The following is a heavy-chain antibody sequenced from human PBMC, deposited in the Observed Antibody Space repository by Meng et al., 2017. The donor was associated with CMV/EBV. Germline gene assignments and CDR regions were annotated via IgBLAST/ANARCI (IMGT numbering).Heavy chain of an antibody. CDR1: GFTFSSYS. CDR2: ISSSSSYI. V-gene: IGHV3-21*01. Sequence: GESLKISCAASGFTFSSYSMNWVRQAPGTGLEWVSSISSSSSYIYYADSVKGRFTISRDNAKNSLYLQMNSLRAEDTAVYYCACYYYYGMDVWGQGTTVTVSS. CDR3: ACYYYYGMDV. J-gene: IGHJ6*02.